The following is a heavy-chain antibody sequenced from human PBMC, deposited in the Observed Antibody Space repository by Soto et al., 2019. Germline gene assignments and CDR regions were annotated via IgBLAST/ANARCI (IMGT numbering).Heavy chain of an antibody. CDR3: GQTDYGSGAHLI. V-gene: IGHV4-30-4*01. Sequence: QVQLQESGPRLVKPSQTLSLTCTVSGDSISSVFYYWSWIRQPPGKGLEWIGYIYYSENAYYNPSLKSRGSMSVDTSKNQFSLRLTSVTSADTAVYYCGQTDYGSGAHLIGGQGTLVPVSS. CDR1: GDSISSVFYY. CDR2: IYYSENA. D-gene: IGHD3-10*01. J-gene: IGHJ4*02.